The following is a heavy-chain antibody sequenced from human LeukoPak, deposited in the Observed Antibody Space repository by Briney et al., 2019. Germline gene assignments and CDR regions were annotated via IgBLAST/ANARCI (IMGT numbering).Heavy chain of an antibody. CDR2: IYYSGST. CDR3: ARHGDYYGSGSYSNFDY. D-gene: IGHD3-10*01. CDR1: GGSISRYY. Sequence: SETLSLTCTVSGGSISRYYWSWIRQPPGKGLEWIGYIYYSGSTNYNPSLKSRVTISVDTSENQFFLKLTSVTAADTAMYYCARHGDYYGSGSYSNFDYWGQGTLVTVSS. J-gene: IGHJ4*02. V-gene: IGHV4-59*08.